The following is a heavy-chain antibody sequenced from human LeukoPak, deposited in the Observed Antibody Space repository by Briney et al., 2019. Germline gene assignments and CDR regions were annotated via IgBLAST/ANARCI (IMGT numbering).Heavy chain of an antibody. CDR1: GYSISRGTYF. D-gene: IGHD3-10*01. V-gene: IGHV4-39*07. J-gene: IGHJ4*02. Sequence: SETLSLTCTVSGYSISRGTYFWGWIRQPPGKGLAWIGSIYYSQSTYYNPSLKRRVTISVDTSKKQFSLKLSSVTAADTAVDYCAKHYMGSSYNHGLDCWGQGTLVTVSS. CDR2: IYYSQST. CDR3: AKHYMGSSYNHGLDC.